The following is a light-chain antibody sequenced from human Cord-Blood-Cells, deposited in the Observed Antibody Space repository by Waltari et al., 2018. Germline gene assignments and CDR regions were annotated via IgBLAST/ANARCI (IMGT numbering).Light chain of an antibody. CDR2: GAS. Sequence: EIVMPQSQATPSVSPGERATLSCRASQSVSSNLAWYQQKPGQAPRLPIYGASTRATGIPARFSGSGSGTEFTLTISSLQSEDFAGYYCQQYNNWPPFTFGPGTKVDIK. V-gene: IGKV3-15*01. CDR3: QQYNNWPPFT. J-gene: IGKJ3*01. CDR1: QSVSSN.